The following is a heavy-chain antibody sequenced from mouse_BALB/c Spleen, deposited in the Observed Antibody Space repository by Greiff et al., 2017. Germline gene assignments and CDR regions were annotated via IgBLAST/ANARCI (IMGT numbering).Heavy chain of an antibody. J-gene: IGHJ4*01. V-gene: IGHV14-3*02. CDR1: GFNIKDTY. CDR2: IDPANGNT. CDR3: ARRVRRIDYYAMDY. Sequence: EVQLQQSGAELVKPGASVKLSCTASGFNIKDTYMHWVKQRPEQGLEWIGRIDPANGNTKYDPKFQGKATITADTSSNTAYLQLSSLTSEDTAVYYCARRVRRIDYYAMDYWGQGTSVTVSS.